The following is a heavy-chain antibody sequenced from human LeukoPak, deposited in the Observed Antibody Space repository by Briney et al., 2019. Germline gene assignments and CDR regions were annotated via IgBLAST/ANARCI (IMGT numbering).Heavy chain of an antibody. Sequence: ASVKVSCTVSGYTLTELSMHWVRQAPGKGLEWMGGFDPEDGETIYAQKFQGRVTMTEDTSTDTAYMELSSLRSEDTAVYYCATTEQQLVPNPFDYWGQGTLVTVSS. D-gene: IGHD6-13*01. CDR1: GYTLTELS. V-gene: IGHV1-24*01. CDR2: FDPEDGET. CDR3: ATTEQQLVPNPFDY. J-gene: IGHJ4*02.